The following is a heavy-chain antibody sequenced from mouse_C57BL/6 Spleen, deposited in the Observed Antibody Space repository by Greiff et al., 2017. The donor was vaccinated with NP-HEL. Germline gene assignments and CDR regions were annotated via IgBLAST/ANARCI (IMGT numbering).Heavy chain of an antibody. CDR3: ARGQAAQATGAY. CDR2: IYPGSGST. J-gene: IGHJ3*01. CDR1: GYTFTSYW. Sequence: VQLQQPGAELVKPGASVKMSCKASGYTFTSYWITWVKQRPGQGLEWIGDIYPGSGSTNYNDTFKIKATLTVDTSSSTADMQLSSLTSEDSAVYYCARGQAAQATGAYWGQGTLVTVSA. D-gene: IGHD3-2*02. V-gene: IGHV1-55*01.